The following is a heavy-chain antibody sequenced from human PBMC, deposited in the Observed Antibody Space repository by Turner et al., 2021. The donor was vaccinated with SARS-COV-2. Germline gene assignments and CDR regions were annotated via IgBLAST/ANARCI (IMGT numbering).Heavy chain of an antibody. V-gene: IGHV4-59*08. D-gene: IGHD2-2*02. CDR2: IYYSGST. J-gene: IGHJ6*02. Sequence: QVQLQESGPGLVKPSETLSLTCTVSGGSISSYYWSWIRQPPGKGLEWIGYIYYSGSTNYNPSLKSRVTISVDTSKNQFSLKLSSVTAADTAVYYCAGEVVVPTTILGAVYGMDVWGQGTTVTVSS. CDR1: GGSISSYY. CDR3: AGEVVVPTTILGAVYGMDV.